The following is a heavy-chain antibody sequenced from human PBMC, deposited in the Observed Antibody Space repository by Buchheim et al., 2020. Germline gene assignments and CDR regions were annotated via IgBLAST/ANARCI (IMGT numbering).Heavy chain of an antibody. V-gene: IGHV1-46*01. CDR3: AGGLHADTYYYDSSGYACDY. CDR1: GYTFTSYY. Sequence: QVQLVQSGAEVKKPGASVKVSCKASGYTFTSYYMHWVRQAPGQGLEWMGIINPSGGSTSYAQKFQGRVTMTRDTSTSTVYMELSSLISEDTAVYYCAGGLHADTYYYDSSGYACDYWGQGTL. D-gene: IGHD3-22*01. J-gene: IGHJ4*02. CDR2: INPSGGST.